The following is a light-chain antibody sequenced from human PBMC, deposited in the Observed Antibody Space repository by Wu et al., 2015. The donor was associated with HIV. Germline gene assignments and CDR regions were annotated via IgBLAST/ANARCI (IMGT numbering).Light chain of an antibody. CDR1: QSISSY. Sequence: DIQMTQSPSSLSASVGDRVTITCRASQSISSYLNWYQQKPGKAPKLLIYAASSLQSGVPSRFSGSGSGIDFTLTISSLQPEDFATYYCQQSYSTPRTLGQGTKVEIK. CDR3: QQSYSTPRT. J-gene: IGKJ1*01. V-gene: IGKV1-39*01. CDR2: AAS.